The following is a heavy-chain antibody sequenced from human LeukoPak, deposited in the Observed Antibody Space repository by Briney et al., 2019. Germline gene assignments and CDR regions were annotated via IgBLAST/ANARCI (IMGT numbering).Heavy chain of an antibody. D-gene: IGHD5-24*01. V-gene: IGHV4-59*01. CDR2: FYYSGTT. Sequence: SETLSLTCTVSGASISSYYWSWIRQPPGKGLEWIGYFYYSGTTNYNPSLKSRVTISMDMSRNQFSLKLTSVTAADTAVYYCARERRRDGYNLFDYWGQGTLVTVSS. CDR3: ARERRRDGYNLFDY. J-gene: IGHJ4*02. CDR1: GASISSYY.